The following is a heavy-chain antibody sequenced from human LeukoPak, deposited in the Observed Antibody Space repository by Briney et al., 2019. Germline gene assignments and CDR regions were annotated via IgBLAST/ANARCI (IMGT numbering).Heavy chain of an antibody. Sequence: ASVKVSCKVSGSTLSDLSIHWVRQAPGKGLEYVGGSDPEDGETFHAQDFQGRVTMTEDTSIDTAYMELSSLRSEDTAVYYCVTDRARLFWYFDLWGRGTLVTVSS. J-gene: IGHJ2*01. V-gene: IGHV1-24*01. CDR2: SDPEDGET. CDR3: VTDRARLFWYFDL. D-gene: IGHD2-21*02. CDR1: GSTLSDLS.